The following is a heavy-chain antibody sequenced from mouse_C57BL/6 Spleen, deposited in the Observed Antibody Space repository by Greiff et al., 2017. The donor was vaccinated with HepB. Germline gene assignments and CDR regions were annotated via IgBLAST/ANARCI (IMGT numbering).Heavy chain of an antibody. CDR1: GYTFTDYY. D-gene: IGHD1-1*01. Sequence: VQLQQSGPVLVKPGASVKMSCKASGYTFTDYYMNWVKQSHGKSLEWIGVINPYNGGTSYNQKFKGKATLTVDKSSSTAYMELNSLTSEDSAVYYCARWGVTTVVDYWGQGTTLTVSS. CDR3: ARWGVTTVVDY. V-gene: IGHV1-19*01. J-gene: IGHJ2*01. CDR2: INPYNGGT.